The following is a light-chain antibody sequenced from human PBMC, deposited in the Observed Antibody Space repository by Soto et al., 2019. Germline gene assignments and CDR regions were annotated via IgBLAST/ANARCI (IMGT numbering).Light chain of an antibody. Sequence: DIQMTQSPSSLSASIGDRVTITCRASQTISSYLDWYQHKPGKAPKLLIYAASSLQSGVPSRFSGSGSGTDFTLSISSLQPEDFATYYCQQSYSTTQWTFGQGTKVEIK. CDR3: QQSYSTTQWT. CDR2: AAS. V-gene: IGKV1-39*01. CDR1: QTISSY. J-gene: IGKJ1*01.